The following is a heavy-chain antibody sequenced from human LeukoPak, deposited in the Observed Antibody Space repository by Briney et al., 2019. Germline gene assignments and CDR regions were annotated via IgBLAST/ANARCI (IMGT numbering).Heavy chain of an antibody. CDR3: VKDRPSWPIDY. V-gene: IGHV3-23*01. CDR2: ISSSGFNT. CDR1: GFTFTSYS. Sequence: SGGSLRLSCAASGFTFTSYSMSWVRQAPGKGLEGASAISSSGFNTYYADSVKGRFTISRDNSKNTLYLQMNSLRAEETAVYYCVKDRPSWPIDYWGQGNLVTVSS. J-gene: IGHJ4*02. D-gene: IGHD3-16*02.